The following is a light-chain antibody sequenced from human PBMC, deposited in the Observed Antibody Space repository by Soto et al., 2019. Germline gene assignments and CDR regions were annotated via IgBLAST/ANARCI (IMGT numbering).Light chain of an antibody. CDR2: EVR. CDR1: SSDIGGYNY. Sequence: QSALTQPASVSGSPGQSITISCTGTSSDIGGYNYVSWYQHHPGKAPKLMIYEVRNRPSGISSRFSGSRSGNTASLTISELQSEDEGDYYCSAYTARSTLVFGGGTKVTVL. CDR3: SAYTARSTLV. V-gene: IGLV2-14*01. J-gene: IGLJ3*02.